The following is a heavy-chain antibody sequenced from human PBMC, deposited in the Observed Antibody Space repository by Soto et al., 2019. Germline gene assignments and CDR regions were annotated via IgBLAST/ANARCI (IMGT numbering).Heavy chain of an antibody. J-gene: IGHJ3*02. CDR3: ARGVVVVTAPSAAFDI. CDR1: GGTFSSYA. V-gene: IGHV1-69*13. D-gene: IGHD2-21*02. Sequence: SVKVSCKASGGTFSSYAISWVRQAPGQGLEWMGGITPIFGTANYAQKFQGRVTITADESTSTAYMELSSLRSEDTAVYYCARGVVVVTAPSAAFDIWGQGTMVTVSS. CDR2: ITPIFGTA.